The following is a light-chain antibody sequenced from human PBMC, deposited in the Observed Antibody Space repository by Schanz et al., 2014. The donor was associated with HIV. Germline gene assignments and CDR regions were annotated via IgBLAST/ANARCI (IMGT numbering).Light chain of an antibody. J-gene: IGLJ2*01. CDR2: DVS. V-gene: IGLV2-14*03. CDR1: SNDVGGYNF. CDR3: SSYTSSSSVV. Sequence: QSVLTQPASVSGSPGQSITISCTGTSNDVGGYNFVSWYQQHPGKAPKLIIYDVSNRPSGVSNRFSGSKSGNTASLTISGLQAEDEADYYCSSYTSSSSVVFGGGTKVTVL.